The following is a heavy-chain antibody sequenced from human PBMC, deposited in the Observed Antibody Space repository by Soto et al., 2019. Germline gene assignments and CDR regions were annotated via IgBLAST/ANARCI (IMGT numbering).Heavy chain of an antibody. CDR2: INHSGST. D-gene: IGHD1-26*01. J-gene: IGHJ4*02. CDR3: AREFYSGSYYY. CDR1: GGSISSGGYY. V-gene: IGHV4-39*07. Sequence: SETLSLTCTVSGGSISSGGYYWSWIRQHPGKGLEWIGYINHSGSTNYNPSLKSRVTISVDTSKNQFSLKLSSVTAADTAVYYCAREFYSGSYYYWGQGTLVTVSS.